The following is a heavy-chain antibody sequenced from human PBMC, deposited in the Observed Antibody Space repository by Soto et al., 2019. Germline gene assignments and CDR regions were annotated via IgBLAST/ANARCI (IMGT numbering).Heavy chain of an antibody. D-gene: IGHD2-2*01. CDR3: ARDLGYCSSTSCPGDSGYDLYGY. V-gene: IGHV4-30-4*01. CDR2: IYYSGST. CDR1: GRSISSGDYY. Sequence: SETLSLTCTVSGRSISSGDYYWSWIRQPPGKGMEWIGYIYYSGSTYYNPSLKSRVTISVDTSKNQFSLKLSSVTAADTAVYYCARDLGYCSSTSCPGDSGYDLYGYWGQGTLVTVSS. J-gene: IGHJ4*02.